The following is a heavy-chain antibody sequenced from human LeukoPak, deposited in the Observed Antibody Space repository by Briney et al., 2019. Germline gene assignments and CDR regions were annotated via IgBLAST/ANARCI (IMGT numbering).Heavy chain of an antibody. Sequence: GESLKISCQGSGYSFTSYWIGWVRQMPGKGLEWMGIIYPGDSDTRYSPSFQGQVTISADKSISTAYLQWSNLKASDTAMYYCARHAYYYYYYMDVWGKGTTVTVSS. CDR2: IYPGDSDT. V-gene: IGHV5-51*01. CDR3: ARHAYYYYYYMDV. CDR1: GYSFTSYW. J-gene: IGHJ6*03.